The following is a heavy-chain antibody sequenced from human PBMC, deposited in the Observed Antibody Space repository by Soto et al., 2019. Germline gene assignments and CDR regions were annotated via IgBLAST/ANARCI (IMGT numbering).Heavy chain of an antibody. Sequence: GGSLRLSCAASGFTFSSYWMSWVRQAPGKGLEWVANIKQDGSEKYYVDSVKGRFTISRDNAKNSLYLQMNSLRAEDTAVYYCAKGIAALAFFEYYYYYMDVWGKGTTVTVSS. D-gene: IGHD6-6*01. V-gene: IGHV3-7*01. J-gene: IGHJ6*03. CDR3: AKGIAALAFFEYYYYYMDV. CDR1: GFTFSSYW. CDR2: IKQDGSEK.